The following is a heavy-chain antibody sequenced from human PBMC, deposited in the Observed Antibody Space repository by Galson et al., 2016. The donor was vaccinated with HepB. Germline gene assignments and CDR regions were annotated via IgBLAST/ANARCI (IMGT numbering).Heavy chain of an antibody. Sequence: SLRLSCAVSGFTLSNYRIDWVRQAPGKGLQWVSFISGSGTTTFYTDSVKGRFTISRDNSKNMLYLQMDSLRAEDTAVYSCAKPRRYNHDALHIWGQGTMVTVSS. D-gene: IGHD5-18*01. CDR3: AKPRRYNHDALHI. J-gene: IGHJ3*02. CDR2: ISGSGTTT. V-gene: IGHV3-23*01. CDR1: GFTLSNYR.